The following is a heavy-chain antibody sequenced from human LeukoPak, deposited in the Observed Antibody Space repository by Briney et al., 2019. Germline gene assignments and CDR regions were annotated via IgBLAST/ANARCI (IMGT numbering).Heavy chain of an antibody. CDR1: GGTVTSYA. CDR2: IIPIFGTG. Sequence: PLRVSSTPSGGTVTSYAISWVRQAPGERLEWMGGIIPIFGTGIYSQKCQGRVRITTDESTNTAYMDLSSLRSEDTAVYYCSRALAAMVWGSAGWVFDPWGQGTLVTVSS. D-gene: IGHD5-18*01. CDR3: SRALAAMVWGSAGWVFDP. J-gene: IGHJ5*02. V-gene: IGHV1-69*05.